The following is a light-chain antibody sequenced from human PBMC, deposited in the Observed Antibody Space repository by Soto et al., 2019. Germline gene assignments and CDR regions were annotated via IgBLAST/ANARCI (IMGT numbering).Light chain of an antibody. Sequence: SYELTQPPSVSVAPGQTARITCGGNDIGSKTVHWYQQKPGQAPVMVVYDDSARPSGIPERFSGSNSGNTATLTISRVEAGDEADFYCQVWDSTSDLLYVFGTGTKSPP. J-gene: IGLJ1*01. V-gene: IGLV3-21*02. CDR3: QVWDSTSDLLYV. CDR1: DIGSKT. CDR2: DDS.